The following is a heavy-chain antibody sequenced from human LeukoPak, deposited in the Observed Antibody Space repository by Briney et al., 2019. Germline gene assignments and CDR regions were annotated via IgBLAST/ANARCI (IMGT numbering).Heavy chain of an antibody. CDR1: GFTFSTNY. CDR3: ARDSGTTVGYFDY. Sequence: GGSLRLSCAASGFTFSTNYMSWVRQAPGRGLEWASVIYSGGNTYYADSVKGRFTISRDNSKNTLYLQMNSLRAEDTAVYYCARDSGTTVGYFDYWGQGTLVTVSS. J-gene: IGHJ4*02. CDR2: IYSGGNT. V-gene: IGHV3-66*01. D-gene: IGHD4-23*01.